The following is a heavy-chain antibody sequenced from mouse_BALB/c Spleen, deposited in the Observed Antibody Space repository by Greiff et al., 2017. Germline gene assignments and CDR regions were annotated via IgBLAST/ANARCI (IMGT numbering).Heavy chain of an antibody. CDR1: GFTFSSYG. CDR2: INSNGGST. Sequence: DVKLVESGGGLVQPGGSLKLSCAASGFTFSSYGMSWVRQTPDKRLELVATINSNGGSTYYPDSVKGRFTISRDNAKNTLYLQMSSLKSEDTAMYYCARASYRYDERYFDVWGAGTTVTVSS. CDR3: ARASYRYDERYFDV. D-gene: IGHD2-14*01. V-gene: IGHV5-6-3*01. J-gene: IGHJ1*01.